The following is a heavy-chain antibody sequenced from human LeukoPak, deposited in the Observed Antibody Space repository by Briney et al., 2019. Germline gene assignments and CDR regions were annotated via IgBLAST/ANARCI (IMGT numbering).Heavy chain of an antibody. Sequence: GASVKVSCKASGYTFTGYYMHWVRQAPGQGLEWMGRINPNSGGTNYAQKFQGRVTMTRDTSISTAYMELSRLRSDDTAVYYCARARVDSSGYYFTEPVDYWGQGILVTVSS. CDR1: GYTFTGYY. D-gene: IGHD3-22*01. J-gene: IGHJ4*02. CDR2: INPNSGGT. V-gene: IGHV1-2*06. CDR3: ARARVDSSGYYFTEPVDY.